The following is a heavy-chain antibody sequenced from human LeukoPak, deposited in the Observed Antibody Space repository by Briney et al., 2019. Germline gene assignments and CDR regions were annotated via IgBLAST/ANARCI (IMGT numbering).Heavy chain of an antibody. CDR2: INSDGSIT. J-gene: IGHJ4*02. V-gene: IGHV3-74*01. D-gene: IGHD1-26*01. Sequence: PGGSLRLSCAASGFTFTTYWMHWVRQAPGKGLVWVSHINSDGSITSYADSVKGRFTISRDNAKNTLYLQMNSLRAEDTAVYYCVRQIEMGSYPFDSWGQGTLVTVSS. CDR3: VRQIEMGSYPFDS. CDR1: GFTFTTYW.